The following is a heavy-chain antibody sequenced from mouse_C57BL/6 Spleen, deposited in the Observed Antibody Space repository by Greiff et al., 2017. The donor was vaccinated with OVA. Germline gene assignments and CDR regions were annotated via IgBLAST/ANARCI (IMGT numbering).Heavy chain of an antibody. CDR3: ARRVNYDAMDY. D-gene: IGHD2-12*01. CDR1: GFTFSSYT. CDR2: ISGGGGNT. Sequence: EVQVVESGGGLVKPGGSLKLSCAASGFTFSSYTMSWVRQTPEKRLEWVATISGGGGNTYYPDSVKGRFTISRDNAKNTLYLQMSSLRSEDTALYYCARRVNYDAMDYWGQGTSVTVSS. J-gene: IGHJ4*01. V-gene: IGHV5-9*01.